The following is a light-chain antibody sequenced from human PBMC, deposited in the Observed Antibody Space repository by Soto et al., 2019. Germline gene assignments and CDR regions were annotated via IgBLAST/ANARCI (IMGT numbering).Light chain of an antibody. CDR2: EDN. Sequence: NFMLTQPHSVSESPGKTVTISCTGSSGSIASNYVQWYQQRPGSAPTTVIYEDNQRPSGVPDRFSGSIDRSANSASLTISGLKTEDEADYYCQSYDSSNPHVVFGGGTKLTVL. CDR3: QSYDSSNPHVV. CDR1: SGSIASNY. J-gene: IGLJ2*01. V-gene: IGLV6-57*02.